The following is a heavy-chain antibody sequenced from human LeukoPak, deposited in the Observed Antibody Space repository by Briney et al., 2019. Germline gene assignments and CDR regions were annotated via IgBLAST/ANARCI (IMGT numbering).Heavy chain of an antibody. J-gene: IGHJ5*02. CDR3: ARVLRGSSSSWFDP. Sequence: SETLSLTCAVYGGSFSGYYWSWIRQPPGKGLEWIGEINHSGSTNYNPSLKSRVTISVDTSKNQFSLKLSSVTAADTAVYYCARVLRGSSSSWFDPWGQGTLVTVSS. CDR1: GGSFSGYY. CDR2: INHSGST. V-gene: IGHV4-34*01. D-gene: IGHD6-6*01.